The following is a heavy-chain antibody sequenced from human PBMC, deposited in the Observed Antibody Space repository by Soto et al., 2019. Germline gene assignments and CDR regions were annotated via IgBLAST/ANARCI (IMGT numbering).Heavy chain of an antibody. J-gene: IGHJ4*02. CDR3: AKLPNCGGDYYFDY. D-gene: IGHD2-21*02. V-gene: IGHV3-30*02. CDR2: VRFDAINK. Sequence: PGGSLRLSCATSGFAFSSYGMHWVRQAPGKGLEWVAVVRFDAINKYYADSVKGRFTISRDNSKSMVYLQMNSLRPDDTAVYYCAKLPNCGGDYYFDYWGQGTLVTVSS. CDR1: GFAFSSYG.